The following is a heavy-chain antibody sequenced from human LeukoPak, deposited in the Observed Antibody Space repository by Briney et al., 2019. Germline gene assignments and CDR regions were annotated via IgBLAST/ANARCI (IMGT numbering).Heavy chain of an antibody. D-gene: IGHD7-27*01. Sequence: GGSLRLSCAASGFTFSSYGMNWVRQAPGKGLEWVSYISNSGSTIYYADSVKGRFTISRDDAKNSLYLQMNSLRAEDTAVYYCARNWGFDCWGQGTLVTVSS. CDR2: ISNSGSTI. V-gene: IGHV3-48*03. J-gene: IGHJ4*02. CDR1: GFTFSSYG. CDR3: ARNWGFDC.